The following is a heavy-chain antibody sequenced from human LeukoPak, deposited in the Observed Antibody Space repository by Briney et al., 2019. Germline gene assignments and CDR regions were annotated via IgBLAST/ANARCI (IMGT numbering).Heavy chain of an antibody. CDR2: INHSGST. V-gene: IGHV4-34*01. CDR1: GGSFNGYD. D-gene: IGHD6-19*01. Sequence: TSETLSLTCAVYGGSFNGYDWSWIRQPPGKGLEWIGEINHSGSTNYNPPLKSRVTISVDTSKNQFSLKLSSVTAADTAVYYCARAYSGGWTLDYWGQGTLVTVSS. J-gene: IGHJ4*02. CDR3: ARAYSGGWTLDY.